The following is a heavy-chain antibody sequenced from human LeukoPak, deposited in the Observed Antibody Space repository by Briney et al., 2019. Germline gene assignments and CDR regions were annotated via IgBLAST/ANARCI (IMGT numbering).Heavy chain of an antibody. D-gene: IGHD1-20*01. CDR2: ISYDGSNK. CDR1: GITFSSYG. Sequence: PGGSLRLSCAASGITFSSYGVSWVRQAPGKGLEWVAVISYDGSNKYYADSVKGRFTISRDNSKNTLYLQMNSLRAEDTAVYYCARPGARYNWNDGAFDIWGQGTMVTVSS. V-gene: IGHV3-30*03. J-gene: IGHJ3*02. CDR3: ARPGARYNWNDGAFDI.